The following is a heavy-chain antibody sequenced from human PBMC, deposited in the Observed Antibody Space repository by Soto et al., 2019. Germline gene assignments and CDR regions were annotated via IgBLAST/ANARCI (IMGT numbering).Heavy chain of an antibody. CDR3: ARAPLSEGKWFDP. CDR2: ISYDGSNK. Sequence: PGGSLRLSCAASGFTFSSYGMHWVRQAPGKGLEWVAVISYDGSNKYYADSVKSRVTISVDRSKNQFSLKLSSVTAADTAVYYCARAPLSEGKWFDPWGQGTLVTVSS. V-gene: IGHV3-30*03. CDR1: GFTFSSYG. J-gene: IGHJ5*02.